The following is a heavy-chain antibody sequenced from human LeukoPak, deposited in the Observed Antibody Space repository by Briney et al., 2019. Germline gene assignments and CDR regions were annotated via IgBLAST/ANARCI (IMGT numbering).Heavy chain of an antibody. CDR3: ARGVDSEARSYYYYYYMDV. Sequence: SVKVSCKASGYTFTGYYMHWVRQAPGQGLEWMGGIIPIFGTANYAQKFQGRVTITADKSTSTAYMELSSLRSEDTAVYYCARGVDSEARSYYYYYYMDVWGKGTTVTVSS. CDR1: GYTFTGYY. J-gene: IGHJ6*03. D-gene: IGHD3-3*01. V-gene: IGHV1-69*06. CDR2: IIPIFGTA.